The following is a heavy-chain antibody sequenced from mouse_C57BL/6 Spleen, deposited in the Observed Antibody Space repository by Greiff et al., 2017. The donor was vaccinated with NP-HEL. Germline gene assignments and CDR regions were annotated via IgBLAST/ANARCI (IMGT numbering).Heavy chain of an antibody. V-gene: IGHV1-50*01. CDR2: IDPFDSYT. CDR1: GYTFTSYW. Sequence: QVQLQQPGAELVKPGASVKLSCKASGYTFTSYWMQWVKQRPGQGLEWIGEIDPFDSYTNYNQKFKGKATLTVDTSSSTAYMQLSSLTSEDSAVYYCAASRGYFDYWGQGTTLTVSS. CDR3: AASRGYFDY. J-gene: IGHJ2*01. D-gene: IGHD1-1*01.